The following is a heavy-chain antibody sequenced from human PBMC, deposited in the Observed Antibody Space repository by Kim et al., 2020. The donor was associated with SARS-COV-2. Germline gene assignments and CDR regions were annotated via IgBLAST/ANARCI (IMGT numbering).Heavy chain of an antibody. CDR1: GYTFTSYG. CDR3: ARRITGTTGYYYYGMDV. D-gene: IGHD1-7*01. Sequence: ASVKVSCKASGYTFTSYGISWVRQAPGQGLEWMGWISAYNGNTNYAQKLQGRVTMTTDTSTSTAYMELRSLRSDDTAVYYCARRITGTTGYYYYGMDVWGQGTTVTVSS. J-gene: IGHJ6*02. CDR2: ISAYNGNT. V-gene: IGHV1-18*01.